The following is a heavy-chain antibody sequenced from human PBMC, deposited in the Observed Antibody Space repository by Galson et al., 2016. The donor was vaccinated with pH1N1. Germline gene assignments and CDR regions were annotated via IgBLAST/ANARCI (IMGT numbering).Heavy chain of an antibody. Sequence: QSGAEVKKPGESLKISCKGSGYSFSSYWIGWVRQLPGKGLEWMGIIYPGDSDTQYSPSFQGQVNSSVDKSISTAYFQWSSLKASDTATYYWARRETIAGVDCWGQGTLVTVSS. J-gene: IGHJ4*02. CDR1: GYSFSSYW. V-gene: IGHV5-51*03. D-gene: IGHD5-24*01. CDR3: ARRETIAGVDC. CDR2: IYPGDSDT.